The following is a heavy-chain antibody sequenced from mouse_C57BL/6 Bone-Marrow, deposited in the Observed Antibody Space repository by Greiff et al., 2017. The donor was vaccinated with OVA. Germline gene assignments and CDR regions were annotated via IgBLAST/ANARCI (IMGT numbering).Heavy chain of an antibody. D-gene: IGHD2-3*01. J-gene: IGHJ4*01. CDR3: ASRWLLHYALDY. V-gene: IGHV1-64*01. Sequence: VQLQQPGAELVKPGASVKLSCKASGYTFTSYWMHWVKQRPGQGLEWIGMIHPNSGSTNYNEKFKSKATLTVDTSSSTAYMQLSSLTSEDSAVYYCASRWLLHYALDYWGQGTSVTVSS. CDR1: GYTFTSYW. CDR2: IHPNSGST.